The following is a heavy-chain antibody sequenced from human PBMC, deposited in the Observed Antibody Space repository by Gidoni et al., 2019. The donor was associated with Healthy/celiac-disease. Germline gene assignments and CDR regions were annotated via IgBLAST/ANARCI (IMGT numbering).Heavy chain of an antibody. D-gene: IGHD3-10*01. CDR3: AKEGITMVRGVIISRGFDP. J-gene: IGHJ5*02. Sequence: EVQLVESGGGLVQPGRSLRLSCAASGLTFDDYAMHWVRQAPGKGLEWVSGISGNSGSIGYADSVKGRFTISRDNAKNSLYLQMNSLRAEDTALYYCAKEGITMVRGVIISRGFDPWGQGTLVTVSS. CDR1: GLTFDDYA. V-gene: IGHV3-9*01. CDR2: ISGNSGSI.